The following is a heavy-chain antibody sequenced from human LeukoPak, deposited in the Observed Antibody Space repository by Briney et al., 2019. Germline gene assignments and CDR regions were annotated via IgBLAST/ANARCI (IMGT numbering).Heavy chain of an antibody. CDR1: GGSFSGYY. V-gene: IGHV4-34*01. D-gene: IGHD3-22*01. CDR3: ARNRRYYDSSGYPLYYYYYMDV. CDR2: INHSGST. J-gene: IGHJ6*03. Sequence: SETLSLTCAVYGGSFSGYYWSWIRKPPGKGLEWIGEINHSGSTNYNPSLKSRVTISVDTSKNQFSLKLSSVTAADTAVYYCARNRRYYDSSGYPLYYYYYMDVWGKGTTVTVSS.